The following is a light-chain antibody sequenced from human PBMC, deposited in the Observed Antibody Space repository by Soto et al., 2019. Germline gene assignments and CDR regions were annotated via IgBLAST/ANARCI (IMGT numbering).Light chain of an antibody. CDR2: AAS. Sequence: EIVLTQSPGTLSLSPGERATLSCRASQSVSSTFLAWYQQKPGQAPRLLIYAASSRATGIPDRISGSGSGTDVTLTISRLEPEDFAVYYCQQYGSSLFSFGPGTKVDIK. CDR1: QSVSSTF. CDR3: QQYGSSLFS. V-gene: IGKV3-20*01. J-gene: IGKJ3*01.